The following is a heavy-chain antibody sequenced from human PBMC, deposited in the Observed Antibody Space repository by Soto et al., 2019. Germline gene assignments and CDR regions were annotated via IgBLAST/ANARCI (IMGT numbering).Heavy chain of an antibody. CDR1: GGTFSSYA. D-gene: IGHD1-26*01. CDR2: IIPIFGTA. J-gene: IGHJ6*02. CDR3: ARDRGSYSTSYSYGMDV. Sequence: QVQLVQSGAEVKKPGSSVKVSCKASGGTFSSYAISWVRQAPGQGLEWMGGIIPIFGTANYAQKFQGRVTITADESTSTAYRELSSLRSEDTAVYYCARDRGSYSTSYSYGMDVWGQGTTVTVSS. V-gene: IGHV1-69*12.